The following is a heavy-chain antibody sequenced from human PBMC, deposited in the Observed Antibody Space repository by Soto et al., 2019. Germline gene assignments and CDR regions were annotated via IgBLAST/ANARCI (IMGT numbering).Heavy chain of an antibody. CDR3: ARVYCSGGSCYGIDY. D-gene: IGHD2-15*01. Sequence: QVQLVQSGAEVKKPGASVKISCKASGDTFTSYYMHWVRQAPGQGLEWMGIINPSGGTSYAQKVQGRVTMTRDKSTSTVYMELSSLRSEDTAVYYCARVYCSGGSCYGIDYWGQGTLVTVSS. CDR2: INPSGGT. CDR1: GDTFTSYY. V-gene: IGHV1-46*01. J-gene: IGHJ4*02.